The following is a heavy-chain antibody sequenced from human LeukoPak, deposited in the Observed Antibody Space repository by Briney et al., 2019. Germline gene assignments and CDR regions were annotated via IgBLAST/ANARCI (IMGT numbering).Heavy chain of an antibody. CDR2: ISAYNGNT. CDR3: ARDGWNIAVAGSFDY. V-gene: IGHV1-18*01. D-gene: IGHD6-19*01. J-gene: IGHJ4*02. CDR1: GYTFTSYG. Sequence: ASVKVSCKASGYTFTSYGISWVRQAPGQGLEWMGWISAYNGNTNYAQKLQGRVTMTTDTSTSTAYMELRSLRSDDTAVYYCARDGWNIAVAGSFDYWGQGTLVTVSS.